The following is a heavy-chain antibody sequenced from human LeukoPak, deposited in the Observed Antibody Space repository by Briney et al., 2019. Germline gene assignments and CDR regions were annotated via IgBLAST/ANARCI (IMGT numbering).Heavy chain of an antibody. CDR2: IKQDESEK. CDR3: ARGSARTAEDYFDY. V-gene: IGHV3-7*03. CDR1: GFTFSNYW. J-gene: IGHJ4*02. Sequence: GGSLRLSCVFSGFTFSNYWMSWVRQAPGKGLEWVANIKQDESEKHYADSVKGRFTISRDNAKNSLYLQMNSMRAEDTAVYYCARGSARTAEDYFDYWGQGNLVTVSS. D-gene: IGHD6-13*01.